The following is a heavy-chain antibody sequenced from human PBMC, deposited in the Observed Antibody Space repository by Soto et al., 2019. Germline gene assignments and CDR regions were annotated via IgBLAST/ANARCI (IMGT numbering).Heavy chain of an antibody. V-gene: IGHV5-10-1*01. CDR2: IDPSDSYT. D-gene: IGHD2-15*01. CDR1: GYSFTSYW. Sequence: PGESLKISCKGSGYSFTSYWISWVRQMPGKGLEWMGRIDPSDSYTNYSPSFQGHVTISADKSISTAYLQWSSLKASDTAMYYCAIRRVVVVAATHDYYGMDVWGQGPTVTVSS. CDR3: AIRRVVVVAATHDYYGMDV. J-gene: IGHJ6*02.